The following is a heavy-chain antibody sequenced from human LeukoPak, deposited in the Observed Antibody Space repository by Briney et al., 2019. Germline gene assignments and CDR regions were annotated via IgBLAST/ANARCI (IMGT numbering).Heavy chain of an antibody. CDR1: GFTFSDYY. D-gene: IGHD3-16*01. Sequence: GGSLRLSCAASGFTFSDYYMSWIRQAPGKGLEWVSYISTSGNTIYDADSVKGRFTISRDNAKNSLYLQMNSLRAEDTAVYYCARYSYGTNDFDYWGQGTLVTVSS. V-gene: IGHV3-11*04. CDR3: ARYSYGTNDFDY. CDR2: ISTSGNTI. J-gene: IGHJ4*02.